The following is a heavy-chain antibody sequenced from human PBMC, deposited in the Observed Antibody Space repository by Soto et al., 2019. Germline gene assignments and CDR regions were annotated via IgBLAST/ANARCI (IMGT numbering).Heavy chain of an antibody. J-gene: IGHJ6*02. Sequence: PSETLSLTCTVSGGSISSSSYYWGWIRQPPGKGLEWIGSIYYSGSTYYNPSLKSRVTISVDTSKNQFSLKLSSVTAADTAVYYCARRGSSSSYYYYGMDVWGQGTTVTVSS. CDR2: IYYSGST. V-gene: IGHV4-39*01. CDR3: ARRGSSSSYYYYGMDV. D-gene: IGHD6-6*01. CDR1: GGSISSSSYY.